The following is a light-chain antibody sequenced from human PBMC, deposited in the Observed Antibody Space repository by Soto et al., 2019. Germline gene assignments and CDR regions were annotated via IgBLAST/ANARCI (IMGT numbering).Light chain of an antibody. CDR3: QHYNSYFLT. CDR1: QSISSW. Sequence: DIQMTQSPSTLSASVGDRVTITCRASQSISSWLAWYQQKPGKAPKLLIYDASSLESGVPSRFSGSGSGTEFTLTISSLQPYDFATDYCQHYNSYFLTFGGGTKVEIK. V-gene: IGKV1-5*01. CDR2: DAS. J-gene: IGKJ4*01.